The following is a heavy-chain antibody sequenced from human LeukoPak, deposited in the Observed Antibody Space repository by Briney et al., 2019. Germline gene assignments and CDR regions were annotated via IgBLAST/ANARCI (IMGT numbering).Heavy chain of an antibody. CDR2: ISAYNGNT. Sequence: ASVKVSCKASGYTFTSYGISWVRQALGQGLEWMGWISAYNGNTNYAQKLQGRVTMTTDTSTSTAYMELRSLRSDDTAVYYCARSPAFIVVVVAATPGNWFDPWGQGTLVTVSS. CDR3: ARSPAFIVVVVAATPGNWFDP. D-gene: IGHD2-15*01. V-gene: IGHV1-18*01. J-gene: IGHJ5*02. CDR1: GYTFTSYG.